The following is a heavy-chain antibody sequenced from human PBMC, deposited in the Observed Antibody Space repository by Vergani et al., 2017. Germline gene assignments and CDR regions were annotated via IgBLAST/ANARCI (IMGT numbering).Heavy chain of an antibody. CDR2: ISSSSSYI. CDR1: GFTFSSYS. Sequence: EVQLVESGGGLVKPGGSLRLSCAASGFTFSSYSMNWVRQASGKGLEWVSSISSSSSYIYYADSVKGRFTISRDNAKNSLYLQMNSLRAEDTAVYYCARDLGDSSGYFTPYDWEYWGQGTLVTVSS. V-gene: IGHV3-21*01. D-gene: IGHD3-22*01. J-gene: IGHJ4*02. CDR3: ARDLGDSSGYFTPYDWEY.